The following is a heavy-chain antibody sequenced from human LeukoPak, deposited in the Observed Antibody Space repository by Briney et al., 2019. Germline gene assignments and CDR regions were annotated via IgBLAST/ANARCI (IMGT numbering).Heavy chain of an antibody. CDR3: ARRQGCSSTSCPPDS. CDR2: IYPGDSNT. D-gene: IGHD2-2*01. J-gene: IGHJ4*02. Sequence: GESLQILCWGSGYSFTTYWIGWVRQMPGKGLEWMGIIYPGDSNTRYSPSFQGQVTMSADKSINTAYLQWSSLKASDTAMYYCARRQGCSSTSCPPDSWGQGTWVTVSS. CDR1: GYSFTTYW. V-gene: IGHV5-51*01.